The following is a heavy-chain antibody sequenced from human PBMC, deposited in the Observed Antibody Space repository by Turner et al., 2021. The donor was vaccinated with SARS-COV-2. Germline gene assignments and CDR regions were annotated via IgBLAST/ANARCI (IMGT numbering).Heavy chain of an antibody. Sequence: EVHLLESGGGLIQPGGSLRLSCAASGCSFSSYAMTWVRQAPGRGLEWISAIGSAGSVTYYADSVRGRFTISRDNSNNTLYLQMDSLRPEDTATYYCATPRGSYVVVLTATPLGHWGRGTRVTVSS. J-gene: IGHJ4*02. CDR1: GCSFSSYA. CDR3: ATPRGSYVVVLTATPLGH. V-gene: IGHV3-23*01. D-gene: IGHD2-21*02. CDR2: IGSAGSVT.